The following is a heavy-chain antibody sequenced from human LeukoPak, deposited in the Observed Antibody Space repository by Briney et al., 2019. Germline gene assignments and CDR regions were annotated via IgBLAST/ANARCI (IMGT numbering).Heavy chain of an antibody. D-gene: IGHD2-15*01. CDR1: GYTFTSYG. CDR3: ALLAYYYYYYMDV. CDR2: ISAYNGNT. V-gene: IGHV1-18*01. Sequence: ASVKVSCKASGYTFTSYGISWVRQAPGQGLEWMGRISAYNGNTNYAQKLQGRVTMTTDTSTSTAYMELRSLRSDDTAVYYCALLAYYYYYYMDVWGKGTTVTGSS. J-gene: IGHJ6*03.